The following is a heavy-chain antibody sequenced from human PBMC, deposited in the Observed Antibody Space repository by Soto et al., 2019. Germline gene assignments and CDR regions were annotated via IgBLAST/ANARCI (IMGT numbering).Heavy chain of an antibody. CDR1: GFTFSSYG. CDR3: AKGPAIVLVPAAMNSYYGMDV. D-gene: IGHD2-2*01. J-gene: IGHJ6*02. V-gene: IGHV3-30*18. Sequence: QVQLVESGGGVVQPGRSLRLSCAASGFTFSSYGMHWVRQAPGKGLEWVAVISYDGSNKYYADSVKGRFTISRDNSKNPLYLQKGRLRAEATAVYYCAKGPAIVLVPAAMNSYYGMDVWGQGTTVTVSS. CDR2: ISYDGSNK.